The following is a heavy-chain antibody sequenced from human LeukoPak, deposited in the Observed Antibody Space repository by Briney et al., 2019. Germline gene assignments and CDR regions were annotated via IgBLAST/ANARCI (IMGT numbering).Heavy chain of an antibody. J-gene: IGHJ4*01. Sequence: PSETLSLTCAVSGGSISSSNWWSWVRQPPGKGLEWIGEIYHSGSTNYNPSLKSRVTISIDTSKNQFSLKLSSVTAADTAVYYCASTVTTFRSVYFDYWGQGTLVTVSS. CDR1: GGSISSSNW. CDR2: IYHSGST. CDR3: ASTVTTFRSVYFDY. V-gene: IGHV4-4*02. D-gene: IGHD4-17*01.